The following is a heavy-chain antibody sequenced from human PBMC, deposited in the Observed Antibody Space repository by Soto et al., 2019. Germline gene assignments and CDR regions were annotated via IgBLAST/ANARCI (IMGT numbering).Heavy chain of an antibody. J-gene: IGHJ4*02. CDR1: GGSFSGYY. CDR2: INHSGST. D-gene: IGHD5-12*01. Sequence: SETLSLTCAVYGGSFSGYYWSWIRQPPGKGLEWIGEINHSGSTNYNPSLKSRVTISVDTSKNQFSLKLSSVTAADTAVYYCARGAGYVLFDYWGQGTLVTVS. CDR3: ARGAGYVLFDY. V-gene: IGHV4-34*01.